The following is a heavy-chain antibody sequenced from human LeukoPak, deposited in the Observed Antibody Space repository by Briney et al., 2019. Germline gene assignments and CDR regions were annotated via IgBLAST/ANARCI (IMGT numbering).Heavy chain of an antibody. D-gene: IGHD3-22*01. CDR2: INHSGST. Sequence: SETLSLTCAVYGGSFSGYYWSWIRQPPGKGLEWIGEINHSGSTNYNPSLKSRVTISVDTSKNQFSLKLSSVTAADTAVYYCATNYYHSSGYDMNYWGQRTLVTVSS. V-gene: IGHV4-34*01. J-gene: IGHJ4*02. CDR1: GGSFSGYY. CDR3: ATNYYHSSGYDMNY.